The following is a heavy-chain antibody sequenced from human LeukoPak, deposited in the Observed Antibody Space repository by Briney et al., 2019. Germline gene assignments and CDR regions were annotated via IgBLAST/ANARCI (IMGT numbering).Heavy chain of an antibody. D-gene: IGHD6-19*01. CDR3: ARVGSGCFDY. CDR1: GGYISSYY. V-gene: IGHV4-59*01. J-gene: IGHJ4*02. CDR2: IYYSGNT. Sequence: SETLSLTCTVSGGYISSYYWSWIRQPPGKGLEWIEYIYYSGNTNDNPSLKSRVTISIDTSKNQFSLKMSSVTAADTAVYYCARVGSGCFDYWGQGTLVTVSS.